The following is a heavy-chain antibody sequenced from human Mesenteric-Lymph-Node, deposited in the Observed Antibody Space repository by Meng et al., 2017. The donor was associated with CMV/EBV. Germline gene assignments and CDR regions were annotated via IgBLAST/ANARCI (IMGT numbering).Heavy chain of an antibody. CDR1: GGSISSYY. J-gene: IGHJ4*02. V-gene: IGHV4-59*01. Sequence: SETLSLTCTVSGGSISSYYWSWIRQPPEKGLEWIGYIYYSGSTNYNPSLKSRVTISVDTSKNQFSLKLSSVTAADTAVYYCARDSSGYYPDYWGQGTLVTVSS. CDR3: ARDSSGYYPDY. D-gene: IGHD3-22*01. CDR2: IYYSGST.